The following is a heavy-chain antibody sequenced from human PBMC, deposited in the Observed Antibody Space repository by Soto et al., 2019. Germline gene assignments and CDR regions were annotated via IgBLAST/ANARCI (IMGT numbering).Heavy chain of an antibody. CDR3: ARAYDTRRYYYGMDV. CDR2: IYHSGST. Sequence: PSETLSLTCAVSGGSISSGGYSWSWIRQPPGKGLEWIGYIYHSGSTYYNPSLKSRVTISVDRSKNQFSLKLSSVTAADTAVYYCARAYDTRRYYYGMDVWGQGTTVTVSS. CDR1: GGSISSGGYS. V-gene: IGHV4-30-2*01. J-gene: IGHJ6*02. D-gene: IGHD3-9*01.